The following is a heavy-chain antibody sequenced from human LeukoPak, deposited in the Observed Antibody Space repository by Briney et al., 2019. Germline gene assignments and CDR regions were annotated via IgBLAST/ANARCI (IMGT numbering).Heavy chain of an antibody. V-gene: IGHV6-1*01. CDR1: GDSVSSASAA. CDR3: ARGPILIERFAP. CDR2: TYYRGEWYN. Sequence: SQTLSLTCAIAGDSVSSASAAWNWIRQSPSRGLEWLGRTYYRGEWYNDYAPSLKSRILITSDSSKNQFSLQLSSVTPDDTAIYYCARGPILIERFAPSGQGTLVIVSS. D-gene: IGHD3-16*01. J-gene: IGHJ5*02.